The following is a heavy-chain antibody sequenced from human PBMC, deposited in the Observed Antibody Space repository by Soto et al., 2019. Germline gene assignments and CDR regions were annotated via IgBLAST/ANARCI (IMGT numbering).Heavy chain of an antibody. D-gene: IGHD6-6*01. Sequence: PSETLSLTCTVSGGSIKSSAYHWSWTRQSPAKGLEWIGYIHNSGTSFYNPSLRGRVTVTLDTSRSQFSLTLASVTAADTAVYYCVREERIAAPHLDYWGQGIPVTVTS. CDR3: VREERIAAPHLDY. CDR1: GGSIKSSAYH. CDR2: IHNSGTS. V-gene: IGHV4-30-4*01. J-gene: IGHJ4*02.